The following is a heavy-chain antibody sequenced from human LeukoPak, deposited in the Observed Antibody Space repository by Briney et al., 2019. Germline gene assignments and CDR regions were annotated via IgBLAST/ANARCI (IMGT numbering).Heavy chain of an antibody. CDR1: GFTFSTYG. CDR3: AKDLVYLGYCSSTSCYAYAFDI. V-gene: IGHV3-30*18. CDR2: ITYDGSNK. D-gene: IGHD2-2*01. Sequence: PGRSLRLSCAASGFTFSTYGMHWVRQAPGKGLEWLAVITYDGSNKYYADSVKGRFTTSRDNSKNTLYLQMNSLRAEDTAVYYCAKDLVYLGYCSSTSCYAYAFDIWGQGTMVTVSS. J-gene: IGHJ3*02.